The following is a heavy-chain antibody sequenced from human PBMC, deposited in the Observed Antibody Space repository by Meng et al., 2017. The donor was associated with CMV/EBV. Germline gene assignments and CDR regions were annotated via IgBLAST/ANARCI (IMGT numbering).Heavy chain of an antibody. CDR1: GGTFSSYS. CDR2: TIPIFGTA. D-gene: IGHD2-21*01. CDR3: ARRAGSNENLYCGGDCYFYYYYGMDV. V-gene: IGHV1-69*05. J-gene: IGHJ6*02. Sequence: SSLKVSCKASGGTFSSYSISWVRQAPGQGLEWMGGTIPIFGTANYAQKFHGRVTITTDESTSTAYVELSSLRSEDTAVYYCARRAGSNENLYCGGDCYFYYYYGMDVWGQGTTVTVSS.